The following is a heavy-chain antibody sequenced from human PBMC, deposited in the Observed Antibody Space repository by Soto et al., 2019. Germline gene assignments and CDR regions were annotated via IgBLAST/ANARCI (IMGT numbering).Heavy chain of an antibody. Sequence: GESLKISCKGVGYKFGSAWIGWVRQMPGKGLEWMGIIKPGTSDIRYSPSCRGHVTISADEAVSTAYLQWSSLKGSDTAMYYCARQLSHICDSWGQGTLVTVSS. CDR3: ARQLSHICDS. CDR2: IKPGTSDI. J-gene: IGHJ4*02. D-gene: IGHD3-3*02. CDR1: GYKFGSAW. V-gene: IGHV5-51*01.